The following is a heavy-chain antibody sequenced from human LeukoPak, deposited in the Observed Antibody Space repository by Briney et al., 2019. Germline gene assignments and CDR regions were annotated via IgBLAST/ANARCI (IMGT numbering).Heavy chain of an antibody. V-gene: IGHV1-2*02. D-gene: IGHD7-27*01. J-gene: IGHJ4*02. CDR1: GYTFTAYY. Sequence: ASVKVSCKASGYTFTAYYMHWLRQAPGQGLEWMGWINPNSGGTHYAQKFQDRATMTRDPSISTAYMELTRLTSDDTAVYYCAREITGVYYYWGQGTLVTVSS. CDR3: AREITGVYYY. CDR2: INPNSGGT.